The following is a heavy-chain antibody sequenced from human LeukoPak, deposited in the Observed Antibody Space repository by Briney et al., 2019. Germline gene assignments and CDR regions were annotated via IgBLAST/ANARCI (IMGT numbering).Heavy chain of an antibody. CDR3: TTGGDYYDSSGSDY. J-gene: IGHJ4*02. CDR2: IKSKTDGGTT. CDR1: GFTFSSYW. D-gene: IGHD3-22*01. Sequence: GGSLRLSCAVSGFTFSSYWMSWVRQAPGKGLEWVGRIKSKTDGGTTDYAAPVKGRFTISRDDSKNTLYLQMNSLKTEDTAVYYCTTGGDYYDSSGSDYWGQGTLVTVSS. V-gene: IGHV3-15*01.